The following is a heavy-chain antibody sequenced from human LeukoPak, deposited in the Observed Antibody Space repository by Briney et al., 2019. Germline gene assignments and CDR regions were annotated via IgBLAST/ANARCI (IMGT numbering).Heavy chain of an antibody. J-gene: IGHJ5*02. CDR1: GVPLRPQL. V-gene: IGHV4-59*11. CDR2: ISYTGST. Sequence: PSEPLSLPCTLCGVPLRPQLWRGLREPRGKGLEWIGYISYTGSTNNIPSLTSRVTISVDTSKNQFSLQLTSVTAADTAVFYCARDDYRGVTNFDPWGQGTLVTVSS. D-gene: IGHD3-10*01. CDR3: ARDDYRGVTNFDP.